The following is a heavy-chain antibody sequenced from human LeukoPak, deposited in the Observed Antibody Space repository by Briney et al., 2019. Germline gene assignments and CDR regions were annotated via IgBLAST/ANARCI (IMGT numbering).Heavy chain of an antibody. J-gene: IGHJ4*02. Sequence: GRSLRLSCATSGFIFDDYAMHWVRQAPGKGLEWVSAISGSGGSTYYADYVKGRFTISRDNSKNTLYPQMNSLRDEDRALYYCAKTGGIAAAHWGQGTLVTVSS. CDR1: GFIFDDYA. CDR2: ISGSGGST. CDR3: AKTGGIAAAH. D-gene: IGHD6-13*01. V-gene: IGHV3-23*01.